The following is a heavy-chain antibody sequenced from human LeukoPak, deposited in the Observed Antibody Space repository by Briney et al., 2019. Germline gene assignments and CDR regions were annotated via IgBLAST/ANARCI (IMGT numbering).Heavy chain of an antibody. CDR3: ARVSSIVGATDFDY. J-gene: IGHJ4*02. D-gene: IGHD1-26*01. Sequence: NPSETLSLTCAVYGGSFSGYYWSWIRQPPGKGLEWIGEINHSGSTNYNPSLKSRVTISVDTSKNQFSLKLSSVTAADTAVYYCARVSSIVGATDFDYWGQGTLVTVSS. CDR1: GGSFSGYY. CDR2: INHSGST. V-gene: IGHV4-34*09.